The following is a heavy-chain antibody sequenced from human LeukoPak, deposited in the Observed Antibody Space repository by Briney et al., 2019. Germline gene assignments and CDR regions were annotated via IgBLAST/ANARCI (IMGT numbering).Heavy chain of an antibody. V-gene: IGHV4-34*01. D-gene: IGHD6-19*01. CDR3: ARTQWRVREYVY. Sequence: PSETLSLTCAVYGGSFSGYYWSWIRQPPGKGLEWIGEINHSGSTNYNPSLKSRVTISVDTSKNQFSLKLSSVTAADTAVYYCARTQWRVREYVYWGQGTLVTVSS. CDR1: GGSFSGYY. CDR2: INHSGST. J-gene: IGHJ4*02.